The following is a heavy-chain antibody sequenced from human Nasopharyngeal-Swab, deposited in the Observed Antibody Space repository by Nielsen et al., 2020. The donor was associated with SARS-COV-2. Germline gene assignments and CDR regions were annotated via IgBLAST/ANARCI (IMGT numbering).Heavy chain of an antibody. CDR1: GFTFSDSA. D-gene: IGHD2-21*02. Sequence: GESLKISCAASGFTFSDSAIHWVRQASGKGPEWVGRIRSKGNNYATAYAASVKGRFIIFRDDPTNTAYLQMNSLKTEDTAVYYCTRCGGGCYSGRDYWGQGTAVSVSS. CDR3: TRCGGGCYSGRDY. J-gene: IGHJ4*02. CDR2: IRSKGNNYAT. V-gene: IGHV3-73*01.